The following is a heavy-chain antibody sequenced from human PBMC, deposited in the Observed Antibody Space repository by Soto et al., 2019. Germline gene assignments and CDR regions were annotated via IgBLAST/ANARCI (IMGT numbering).Heavy chain of an antibody. CDR1: GGSISSSSYY. CDR2: IYYSRIT. V-gene: IGHV4-39*01. Sequence: SETLSLTCTVSGGSISSSSYYWGWIRQPPGEGLEWIGSIYYSRITYYNPSLKSRVTISVDTSKNQFSLKLSSVTAADTAVYYCASPKIAFYNWFDPWGQGTLVTVSS. J-gene: IGHJ5*02. D-gene: IGHD3-3*02. CDR3: ASPKIAFYNWFDP.